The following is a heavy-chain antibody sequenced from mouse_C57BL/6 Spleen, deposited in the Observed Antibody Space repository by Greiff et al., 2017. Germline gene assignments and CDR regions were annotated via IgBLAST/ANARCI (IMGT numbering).Heavy chain of an antibody. D-gene: IGHD3-1*01. Sequence: QVQLKQPGAELVRPGSSVKLSCKASGYTFTSYWMHWVKQRPIQGLEWIGNIDPSDSETHYNQKFKDKATLTVDKSSSTAYMQLSSLTSEDSAVYYCAREGEQLAMDYWGQGTSVTVSS. CDR1: GYTFTSYW. J-gene: IGHJ4*01. CDR2: IDPSDSET. CDR3: AREGEQLAMDY. V-gene: IGHV1-52*01.